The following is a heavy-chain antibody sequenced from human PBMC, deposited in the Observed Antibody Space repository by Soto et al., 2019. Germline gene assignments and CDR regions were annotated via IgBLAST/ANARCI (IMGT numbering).Heavy chain of an antibody. Sequence: GGSLRLSCAASGFTFSSYAMSWVRQAPGKGLEWVSAISGSGGSTYYADSVKGRFTISRDNSKNTLYLQMNSLRAEDTAVYYCAKGGPYEYDILTGSVDYWGQGTLVTVSS. CDR1: GFTFSSYA. CDR3: AKGGPYEYDILTGSVDY. J-gene: IGHJ4*02. D-gene: IGHD3-9*01. V-gene: IGHV3-23*01. CDR2: ISGSGGST.